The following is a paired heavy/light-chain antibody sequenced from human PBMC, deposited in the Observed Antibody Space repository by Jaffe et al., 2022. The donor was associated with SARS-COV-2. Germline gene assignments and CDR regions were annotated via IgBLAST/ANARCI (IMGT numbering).Heavy chain of an antibody. Sequence: QVQLVESGGGVVQPGRSLRLSCVASGFTFSTYAIHWVRQAPGKGLEWVAVISYDGSNKYYADSVKGRFTISRDNSKNTLNLQMNSLRAEDTAVYYCARATVIPPFDYWGQGTLVTVSS. V-gene: IGHV3-30*04. D-gene: IGHD2-2*02. J-gene: IGHJ4*02. CDR3: ARATVIPPFDY. CDR2: ISYDGSNK. CDR1: GFTFSTYA.
Light chain of an antibody. CDR2: VGTGGIMG. Sequence: QPVLTQPPSASASLGASVTLTCTLSSGYSNYKVDWYQQRPGKGPRFVMRVGTGGIMGSKGDGIPDRFSVLGSGLNRYLTIKNIQEEDESDYHCGADHGSGSNFVVVFGGGTKLTVL. J-gene: IGLJ2*01. CDR1: SGYSNYK. V-gene: IGLV9-49*01. CDR3: GADHGSGSNFVVV.